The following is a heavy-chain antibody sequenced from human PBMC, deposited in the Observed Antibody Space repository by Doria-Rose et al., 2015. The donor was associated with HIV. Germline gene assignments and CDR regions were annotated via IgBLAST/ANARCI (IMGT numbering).Heavy chain of an antibody. D-gene: IGHD6-13*01. CDR2: IFSDDER. Sequence: QVTLKESGPVLVKPTETLTLTCTVSGVSLSSPGMGVSWIRQPPGKALEWLANIFSDDERSYKTSLKSRLTISRGTPESQVVLTMTDMDPVDTATYYCARIKSSRWYHKYYFDFWGQGTLVIVSA. V-gene: IGHV2-26*01. CDR1: GVSLSSPGMG. J-gene: IGHJ4*02. CDR3: ARIKSSRWYHKYYFDF.